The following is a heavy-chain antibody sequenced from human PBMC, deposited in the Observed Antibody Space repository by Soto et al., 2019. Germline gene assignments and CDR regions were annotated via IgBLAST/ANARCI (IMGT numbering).Heavy chain of an antibody. Sequence: PGGSLRLSCAASGFTFSSYGMHWVRQAPGKGLEWVAVISYDGSNKYYADSVKGRFTTSRDNSKNTLYLQMNSLRAEDTAVYYCAKDRPSGWYALGSYYYGMDVWGQGTKVTVSS. CDR3: AKDRPSGWYALGSYYYGMDV. J-gene: IGHJ6*02. D-gene: IGHD6-19*01. CDR1: GFTFSSYG. CDR2: ISYDGSNK. V-gene: IGHV3-30*18.